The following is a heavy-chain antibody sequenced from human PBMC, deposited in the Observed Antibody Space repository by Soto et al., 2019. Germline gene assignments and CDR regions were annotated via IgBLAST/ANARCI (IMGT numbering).Heavy chain of an antibody. Sequence: PGGSLRLSCAASGFTFSSYGMHWVRQAPGKGLEWVAVIWYDGSNKYYADSVKGRFTISRDNSKNTLYLQMNSLRAEDTAVYYCARENPSAVAGPLDYWGQGTLVTVSS. J-gene: IGHJ4*02. V-gene: IGHV3-33*01. D-gene: IGHD6-19*01. CDR2: IWYDGSNK. CDR3: ARENPSAVAGPLDY. CDR1: GFTFSSYG.